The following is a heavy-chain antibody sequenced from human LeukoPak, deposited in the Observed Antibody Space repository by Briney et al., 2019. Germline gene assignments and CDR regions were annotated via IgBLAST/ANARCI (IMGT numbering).Heavy chain of an antibody. CDR1: GFTFSTYW. J-gene: IGHJ6*02. D-gene: IGHD3-10*01. CDR3: GRDMDV. CDR2: INQDGNGK. Sequence: QSGGSLRLSCAASGFTFSTYWMSWVRQAPGKGLEWVANINQDGNGKYYLDSVKGRFTISRDNAKNSLYLQINSLRAEDTAVYYCGRDMDVWGQGSTVTVSS. V-gene: IGHV3-7*01.